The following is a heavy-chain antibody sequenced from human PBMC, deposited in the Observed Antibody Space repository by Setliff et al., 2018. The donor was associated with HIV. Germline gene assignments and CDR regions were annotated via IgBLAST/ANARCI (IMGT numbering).Heavy chain of an antibody. CDR3: ARGLKRITMIVVVWSAFDI. Sequence: ASVKVSCKASGSTFSTYDINWVRQAPGQGPEWMGWMNPNSGNTGYAPKLQARLTMTWNTSTNTAYMELRSLTSDDTAVYYCARGLKRITMIVVVWSAFDIWGQGTMVTVSS. CDR1: GSTFSTYD. CDR2: MNPNSGNT. V-gene: IGHV1-8*01. J-gene: IGHJ3*02. D-gene: IGHD3-22*01.